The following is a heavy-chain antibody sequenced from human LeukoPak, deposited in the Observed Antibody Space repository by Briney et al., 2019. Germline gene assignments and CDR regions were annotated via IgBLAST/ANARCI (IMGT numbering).Heavy chain of an antibody. CDR1: GGSFSGYY. J-gene: IGHJ4*02. CDR3: ARGPDSYLLPPDY. V-gene: IGHV4-34*01. D-gene: IGHD2-21*01. Sequence: SETLSLTCAVYGGSFSGYYWSWIRQPPGKGLEWIGEINHSGSTNYNPSLKSRVTISVDTSKNQFSLKLSSVTAADTAVYYCARGPDSYLLPPDYWGQRTLVTVSS. CDR2: INHSGST.